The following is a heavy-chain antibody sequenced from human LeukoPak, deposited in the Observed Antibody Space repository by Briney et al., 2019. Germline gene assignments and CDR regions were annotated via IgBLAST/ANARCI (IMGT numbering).Heavy chain of an antibody. CDR2: IYPGDSDT. CDR3: ARRIGYCSSTSCSPYYYYGMDV. CDR1: GYTFANHW. Sequence: GESLKISCEGSGYTFANHWIGWVRQMPGKGLEWMGIIYPGDSDTRYSPSFQGQVTISADKSISTAYLQWSSLKASDTAMYYCARRIGYCSSTSCSPYYYYGMDVWGQGTTVTVSS. V-gene: IGHV5-51*01. D-gene: IGHD2-2*01. J-gene: IGHJ6*02.